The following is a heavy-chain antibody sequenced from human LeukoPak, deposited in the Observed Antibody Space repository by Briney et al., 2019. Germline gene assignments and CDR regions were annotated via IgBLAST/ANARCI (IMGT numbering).Heavy chain of an antibody. CDR3: TRERGVTWAFDI. Sequence: SETLSLTCTVSGGSISSSSYYWGWIRQPPGKGLEWIGSIYYSGSTNYNPSLKSRVTMSVDTSKNQFSLKLSSVTAADTAVYYCTRERGVTWAFDIWGQGTMVTVSS. J-gene: IGHJ3*02. V-gene: IGHV4-39*07. D-gene: IGHD2-21*02. CDR1: GGSISSSSYY. CDR2: IYYSGST.